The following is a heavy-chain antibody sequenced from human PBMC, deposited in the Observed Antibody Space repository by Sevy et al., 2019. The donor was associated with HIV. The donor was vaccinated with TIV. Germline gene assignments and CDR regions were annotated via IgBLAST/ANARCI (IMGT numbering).Heavy chain of an antibody. V-gene: IGHV3-23*01. J-gene: IGHJ4*02. D-gene: IGHD3-10*01. CDR3: ATLRSGVLKPTYYFDY. CDR1: GFAFSTYA. CDR2: ISGSGTTT. Sequence: GGSLRLSCRVSGFAFSTYAMTWVRQTPGKGLEWVSIISGSGTTTSYADSVKGRFTISRDNSKNTLDLQMNRLSAEDTAVYYCATLRSGVLKPTYYFDYWGQGTLVTVSS.